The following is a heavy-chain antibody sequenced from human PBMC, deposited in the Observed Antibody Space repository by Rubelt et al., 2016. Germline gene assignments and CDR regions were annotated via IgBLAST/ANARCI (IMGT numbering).Heavy chain of an antibody. CDR2: IYYTGST. Sequence: QLQLQESGPGLVKPSETLSLTCIVSAGSIRSTSHYWGWIRQPPGKGLEWIGSIYYTGSTYYNPSLKRRVTISIDTPKNQFSRKLRSGTAAETAVYYWARVGGYSYGQGWFDPWGQGTLVTVSS. J-gene: IGHJ5*02. CDR3: ARVGGYSYGQGWFDP. D-gene: IGHD5-18*01. V-gene: IGHV4-39*07. CDR1: AGSIRSTSHY.